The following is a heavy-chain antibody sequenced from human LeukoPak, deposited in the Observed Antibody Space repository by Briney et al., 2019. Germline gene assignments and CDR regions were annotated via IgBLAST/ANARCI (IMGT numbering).Heavy chain of an antibody. J-gene: IGHJ4*02. V-gene: IGHV4-59*01. CDR2: LYYSGST. CDR1: GGSISSYF. D-gene: IGHD3-22*01. Sequence: SETLSLTCPVSGGSISSYFWNWIRQPPVKGLEWIGYLYYSGSTNYNPSLKSRVTISVDTSKNQFSLKLSSVTVADTAVYYCARDGYDSSGYYYPLGYWGQGTLVTVSS. CDR3: ARDGYDSSGYYYPLGY.